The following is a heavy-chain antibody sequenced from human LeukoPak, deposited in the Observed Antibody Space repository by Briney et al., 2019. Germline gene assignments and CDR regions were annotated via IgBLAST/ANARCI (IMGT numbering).Heavy chain of an antibody. CDR2: IYYSGST. D-gene: IGHD6-19*01. Sequence: SETLSLTCTVSGGSVSSGSSYWSWIRQPPGKGLEWIGYIYYSGSTNYNPSLKSRVTISVDTSKNQFSLKLSSVTAADTAVYYCARVAAVAHFDYWGQGTLVTVSS. CDR1: GGSVSSGSSY. CDR3: ARVAAVAHFDY. J-gene: IGHJ4*02. V-gene: IGHV4-61*01.